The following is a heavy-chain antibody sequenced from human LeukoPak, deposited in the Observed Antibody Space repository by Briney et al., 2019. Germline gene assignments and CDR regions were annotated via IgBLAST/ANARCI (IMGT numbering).Heavy chain of an antibody. Sequence: SETLSLTCTVSGGSIGSYYWSWIQQPAGKGLEWIGRIYTSGSTNYNPSLKSRVTMSVDTSKNQFSLKLSSVTAADTAVYYCARGTLYYDILTGYYLSGAYFDYWGQGTLVTVSS. D-gene: IGHD3-9*01. CDR2: IYTSGST. CDR1: GGSIGSYY. V-gene: IGHV4-4*07. J-gene: IGHJ4*02. CDR3: ARGTLYYDILTGYYLSGAYFDY.